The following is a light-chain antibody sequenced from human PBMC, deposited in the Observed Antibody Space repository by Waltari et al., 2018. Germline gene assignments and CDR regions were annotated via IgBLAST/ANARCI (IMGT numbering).Light chain of an antibody. CDR1: QDISTY. Sequence: DIQMTQSPSSLSASVGDSDTITCQASQDISTYLNWYQQKPGKAPKLLIYDVSNLEKGVPSRFSGGGSETDFSFTISSLQSEDIATYYCQQYEDVPYTFGQGTKLMIK. J-gene: IGKJ2*01. CDR3: QQYEDVPYT. V-gene: IGKV1-33*01. CDR2: DVS.